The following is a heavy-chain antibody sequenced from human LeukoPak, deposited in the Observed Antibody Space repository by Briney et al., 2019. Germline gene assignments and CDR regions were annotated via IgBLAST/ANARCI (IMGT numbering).Heavy chain of an antibody. CDR3: ARVGCSGGSCYWGLGDFDY. Sequence: SETLSLTCTVSGGSISSSSYYWGWIRQPPGTGLEWIGSIYYSGSTYYNPSLKSRVTISVDTSKNQFSLKLSSVTAADTAVYYCARVGCSGGSCYWGLGDFDYWGQGTLVTVSS. J-gene: IGHJ4*02. V-gene: IGHV4-39*07. D-gene: IGHD2-15*01. CDR1: GGSISSSSYY. CDR2: IYYSGST.